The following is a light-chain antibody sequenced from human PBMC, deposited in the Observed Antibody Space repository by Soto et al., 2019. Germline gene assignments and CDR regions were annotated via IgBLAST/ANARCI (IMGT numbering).Light chain of an antibody. Sequence: QSALTQPASVSGSPGQSITISCTGTSIDVGGYNYVSWYQQHPGKAPKLMIYDVSNRPSGVSNRFSGSKSGNTASLAISGLQAEDEADSYCSSYTTSSTVVFGGVTKLTVL. CDR3: SSYTTSSTVV. V-gene: IGLV2-14*01. CDR2: DVS. CDR1: SIDVGGYNY. J-gene: IGLJ2*01.